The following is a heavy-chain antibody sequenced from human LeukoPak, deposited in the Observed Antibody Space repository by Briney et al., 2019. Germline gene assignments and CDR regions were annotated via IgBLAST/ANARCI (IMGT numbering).Heavy chain of an antibody. CDR3: ARGRGGANSSSWYRKLNWFDP. CDR2: TYYRSQWYI. Sequence: SQTLSLTCAFSVDSVSNNSAAWNWIRQSPPRGLEWLGRTYYRSQWYIDYAVSVKSRIIINPDTSKNQFSLQLNSVTPEDTAVYYWARGRGGANSSSWYRKLNWFDPWGQGTLVTVSS. D-gene: IGHD6-13*01. V-gene: IGHV6-1*01. J-gene: IGHJ5*02. CDR1: VDSVSNNSAA.